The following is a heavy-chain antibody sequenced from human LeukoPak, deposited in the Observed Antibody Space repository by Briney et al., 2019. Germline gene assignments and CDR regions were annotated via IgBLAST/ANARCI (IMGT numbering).Heavy chain of an antibody. V-gene: IGHV1-46*01. CDR3: VVLGSEDGGAFDI. CDR2: INPSGGST. D-gene: IGHD3-10*01. Sequence: GASVKVSCKASGYTFTSYYMHWVRQAPGQGLEWMGIINPSGGSTSYAQKFQGRVTMTRDMSTSTVYMELSSLRSEDTAVYYCVVLGSEDGGAFDIWGQGTMVTASS. J-gene: IGHJ3*02. CDR1: GYTFTSYY.